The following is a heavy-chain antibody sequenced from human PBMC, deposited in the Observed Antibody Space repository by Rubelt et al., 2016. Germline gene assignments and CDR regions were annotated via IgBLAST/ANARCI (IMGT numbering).Heavy chain of an antibody. Sequence: GRFTISRDNAKNSLYLQMNSLRAEDTALYYCAKGSEGGASGYGSVSYYPYYFDYWGQGTLVTVSS. J-gene: IGHJ4*02. CDR3: AKGSEGGASGYGSVSYYPYYFDY. D-gene: IGHD3-10*01. V-gene: IGHV3-9*01.